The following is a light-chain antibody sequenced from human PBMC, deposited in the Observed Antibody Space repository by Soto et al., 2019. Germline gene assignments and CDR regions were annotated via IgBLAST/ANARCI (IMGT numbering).Light chain of an antibody. V-gene: IGKV3-20*01. CDR1: QSVSNNY. J-gene: IGKJ1*01. Sequence: EIVLTQSPGTLSLSPGARAPLSCRASQSVSNNYLAWYQQKPGQAPRLLIYAASRRATGIPDRFSGSGSGTDFTLTISRLEPEDFAVYNCQQYGTSPPTFGQGTKVDIK. CDR3: QQYGTSPPT. CDR2: AAS.